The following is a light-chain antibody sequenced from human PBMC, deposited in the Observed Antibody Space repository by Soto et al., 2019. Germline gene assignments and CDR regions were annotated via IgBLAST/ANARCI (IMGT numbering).Light chain of an antibody. CDR3: QQSYNTPRT. V-gene: IGKV1-39*01. CDR2: AAS. J-gene: IGKJ1*01. CDR1: QSISTY. Sequence: DIQMTQSPSSLSASVADRVTITCRASQSISTYLNWYQQKPGKAPKLLIYAASSLQSGVPSRFSGSGSGTDFTLTISSLQPEDFATYYCQQSYNTPRTFGQGTKVEIK.